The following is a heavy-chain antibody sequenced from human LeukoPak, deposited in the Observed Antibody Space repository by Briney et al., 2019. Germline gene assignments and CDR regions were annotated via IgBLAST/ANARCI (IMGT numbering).Heavy chain of an antibody. CDR2: IIPIFGTA. CDR1: GGTFSSYA. CDR3: ATDLTYSSSSVRAFDI. V-gene: IGHV1-69*01. Sequence: ASVRVSCKASGGTFSSYAISWVRQAPGQGLEWMGGIIPIFGTANYAQKFQGRVTITADESTSTAYMELSSLRSEDTAVYYCATDLTYSSSSVRAFDIWGQGTMVTVSS. J-gene: IGHJ3*02. D-gene: IGHD6-13*01.